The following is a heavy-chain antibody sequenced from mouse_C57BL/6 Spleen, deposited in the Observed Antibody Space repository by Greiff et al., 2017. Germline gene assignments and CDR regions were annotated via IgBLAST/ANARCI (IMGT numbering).Heavy chain of an antibody. Sequence: VKLQESGPELVKPGASVKISCKASGYTFTDYYINWVKQRPGQGLEWIGWIFPGSGSTYYNEKFKGKATLTVDKSSSTAYMLLSSLTSEDSAVYFCARSDYGSSYAYYYAMDYWGQGTSVTVSS. CDR1: GYTFTDYY. CDR3: ARSDYGSSYAYYYAMDY. CDR2: IFPGSGST. J-gene: IGHJ4*01. V-gene: IGHV1-75*01. D-gene: IGHD1-1*01.